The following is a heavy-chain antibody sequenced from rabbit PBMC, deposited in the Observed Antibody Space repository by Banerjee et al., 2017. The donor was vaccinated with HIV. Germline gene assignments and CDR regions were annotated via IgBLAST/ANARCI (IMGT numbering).Heavy chain of an antibody. J-gene: IGHJ4*01. CDR2: IYAGSSGST. D-gene: IGHD4-2*01. CDR3: ARDAYAGDGYAL. V-gene: IGHV1S40*01. CDR1: GFSFSSNYW. Sequence: QSLEESGGDLVKPGASLTLTCTASGFSFSSNYWICWVRQAPGKGLEWIACIYAGSSGSTHYASWAKGRFTISKTSSTTVTLQMTSLTAADTATYFCARDAYAGDGYALWGPGTLVTVS.